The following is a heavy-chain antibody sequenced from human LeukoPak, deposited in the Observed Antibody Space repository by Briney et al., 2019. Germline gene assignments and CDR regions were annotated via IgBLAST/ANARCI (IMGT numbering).Heavy chain of an antibody. J-gene: IGHJ3*02. V-gene: IGHV4-34*01. CDR2: INHSGST. CDR1: GGSFSGYY. Sequence: SETLSLTCAVYGGSFSGYYWSWIRQPPGKGLEWIGEINHSGSTYYNPSLKSRVTTSVDTSKNQFSLKLSSVTAADTAVYYCARVMYYYDSSGYVGAFDIWGQGTMVTVSS. D-gene: IGHD3-22*01. CDR3: ARVMYYYDSSGYVGAFDI.